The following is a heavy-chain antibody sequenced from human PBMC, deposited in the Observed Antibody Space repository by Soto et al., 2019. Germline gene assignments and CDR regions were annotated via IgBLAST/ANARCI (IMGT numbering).Heavy chain of an antibody. J-gene: IGHJ3*02. V-gene: IGHV4-31*03. D-gene: IGHD6-19*01. CDR3: ARAGAVAGTGVDAFDI. CDR1: GGSISSGGYY. Sequence: SETLSLTCTVSGGSISSGGYYWRWIRQHPGKGLEWIGYIYYSGSTYYNPSLKSRVTISVDTSKNQFSLKLSSVTAADTAVYYCARAGAVAGTGVDAFDIWGQGTMVTVSS. CDR2: IYYSGST.